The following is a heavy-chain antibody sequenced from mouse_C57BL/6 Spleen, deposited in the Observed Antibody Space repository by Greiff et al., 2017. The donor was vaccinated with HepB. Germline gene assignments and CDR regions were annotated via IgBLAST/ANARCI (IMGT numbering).Heavy chain of an antibody. Sequence: QVQLKQPGTELVKPGASVKLSCKASGYTFTSYWMHWVKQRPGQGLEWIGNINPSNGGTNYNEKFKSKATLTVDKSSSTAYMQLSSLTSEDSAVYYCARSDYSNPAWFAYWGQGTLVTVSA. CDR1: GYTFTSYW. CDR2: INPSNGGT. CDR3: ARSDYSNPAWFAY. J-gene: IGHJ3*01. V-gene: IGHV1-53*01. D-gene: IGHD2-5*01.